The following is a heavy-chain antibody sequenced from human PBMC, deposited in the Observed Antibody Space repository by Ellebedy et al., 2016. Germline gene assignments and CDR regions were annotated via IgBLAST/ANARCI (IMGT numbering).Heavy chain of an antibody. V-gene: IGHV3-23*01. D-gene: IGHD2-15*01. Sequence: GGSLRLSCAAFGFTFTNHAMNWVRQAPGKGLEWVSAIRGSGGGTYYADSVKGRFTISRDNSKNTLYLQMNSLRGDDTAVYYCAKDLGTIVVVVAAAGYGMDVWGQGTTVTVSS. CDR3: AKDLGTIVVVVAAAGYGMDV. J-gene: IGHJ6*02. CDR2: IRGSGGGT. CDR1: GFTFTNHA.